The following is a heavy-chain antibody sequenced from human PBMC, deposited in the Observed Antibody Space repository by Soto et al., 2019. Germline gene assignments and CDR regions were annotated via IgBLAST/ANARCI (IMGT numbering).Heavy chain of an antibody. D-gene: IGHD1-1*01. CDR2: INPNSGGT. CDR1: GYTFTGYY. CDR3: ARDGTTYYGMDV. Sequence: ASVKVSCKASGYTFTGYYMHWVRQAPGQGLEWMGWINPNSGGTNYEQKFQGWVNMARDTSISTAYMELSRLRSDGTDVYYCARDGTTYYGMDVWGQGTTVTVSS. V-gene: IGHV1-2*04. J-gene: IGHJ6*02.